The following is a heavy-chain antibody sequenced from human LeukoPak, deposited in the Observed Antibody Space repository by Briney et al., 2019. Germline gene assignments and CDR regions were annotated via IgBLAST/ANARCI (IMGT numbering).Heavy chain of an antibody. J-gene: IGHJ3*02. CDR3: ARLGGDALDI. Sequence: GWALRLSCAASGFTFSSYSMNWVRQAPGKGLEWVSSISSSSSYIYYADSVKGRFTISRDNAKNSLYLQMNSLRAEDTAVYYCARLGGDALDIWGQGTMVTVSS. V-gene: IGHV3-21*01. CDR2: ISSSSSYI. CDR1: GFTFSSYS. D-gene: IGHD3-10*01.